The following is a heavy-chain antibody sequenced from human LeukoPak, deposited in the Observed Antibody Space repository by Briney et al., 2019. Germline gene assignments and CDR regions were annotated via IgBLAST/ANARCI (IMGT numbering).Heavy chain of an antibody. D-gene: IGHD6-6*01. CDR2: IYYSGST. CDR1: GGSISSYY. CDR3: ASHRYSSSSFDY. Sequence: SETLSLTCTVSGGSISSYYWSWIRQPPGKGLELIGYIYYSGSTNYNPSLKSRVTISVDTSKNQFSLKLSSVTAADTAVYYCASHRYSSSSFDYWGQGTLVTVSS. J-gene: IGHJ4*02. V-gene: IGHV4-59*08.